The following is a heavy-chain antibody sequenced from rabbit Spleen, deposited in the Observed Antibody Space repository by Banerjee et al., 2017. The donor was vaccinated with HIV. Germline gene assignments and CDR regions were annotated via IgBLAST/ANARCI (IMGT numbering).Heavy chain of an antibody. D-gene: IGHD1-1*01. V-gene: IGHV1S45*01. J-gene: IGHJ6*01. CDR2: IETGSSGFT. CDR3: ARDTSSSFSSYGMDL. Sequence: QEQLEESGGDLVKPEGSLTLTCTASGVSFSGSSYMCWVRQAPGKGLEWIACIETGSSGFTYFASWAKGRFTISKTSSTTVTLQVTSLTAADTATYFCARDTSSSFSSYGMDLWGQGTLVTVS. CDR1: GVSFSGSSY.